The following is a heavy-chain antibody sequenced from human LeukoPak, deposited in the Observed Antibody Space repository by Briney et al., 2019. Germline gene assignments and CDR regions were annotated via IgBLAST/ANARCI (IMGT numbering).Heavy chain of an antibody. CDR1: GFTFRNYW. V-gene: IGHV3-15*01. CDR3: TSVGFGPYYFDN. J-gene: IGHJ4*02. D-gene: IGHD3-10*01. CDR2: IKSKTDGGTT. Sequence: GGSLRLSCAASGFTFRNYWMSWVRQAPGKGLEWVGLIKSKTDGGTTDYAAPVKGRFSISRDDSKNTVYLQMNSLKTEDTAVYYCTSVGFGPYYFDNWGQGTLVTVSS.